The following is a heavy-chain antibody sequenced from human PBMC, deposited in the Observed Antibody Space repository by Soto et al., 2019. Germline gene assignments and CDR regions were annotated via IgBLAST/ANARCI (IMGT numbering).Heavy chain of an antibody. CDR2: INHSGST. CDR1: GGSFSGYY. D-gene: IGHD3-3*02. Sequence: QVQLQQWGAGLLKPSETLSLTCAVYGGSFSGYYWSWIRQPPGKGLEWIGEINHSGSTNYNPSLKSRVTISVDTSKNQFSLKLSSVTAADTAVYYCARVMRIFGVVTNFNWFDPWGQGTLVPVSS. CDR3: ARVMRIFGVVTNFNWFDP. J-gene: IGHJ5*02. V-gene: IGHV4-34*01.